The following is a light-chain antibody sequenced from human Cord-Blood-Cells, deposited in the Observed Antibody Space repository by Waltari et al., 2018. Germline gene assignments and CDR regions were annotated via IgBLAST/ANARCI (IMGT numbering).Light chain of an antibody. J-gene: IGKJ1*01. CDR2: GAS. Sequence: DIVLTQSPGTLSLSPGDSATLSCRASQSVSSSYLAWYQQKPGPAPRLLIYGASSRATGIPDRFSGSGSGTDFTLTISRLEPEDFAVYYCQQYGSSPWTFGQGTKVEIK. CDR1: QSVSSSY. CDR3: QQYGSSPWT. V-gene: IGKV3-20*01.